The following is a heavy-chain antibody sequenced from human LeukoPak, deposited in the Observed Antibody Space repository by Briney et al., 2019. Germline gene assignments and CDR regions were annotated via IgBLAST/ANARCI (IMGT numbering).Heavy chain of an antibody. CDR1: GGSISSGDYY. CDR2: IYYSGST. Sequence: SQTLSLTCTVSGGSISSGDYYWSWIRQPPGKGLEWIGYIYYSGSTYYNPSLKSRVTISVDTSKNQFSLKLSSVTAADTAVYYCAREGSTGASRYFDYWGQGTLVTVS. CDR3: AREGSTGASRYFDY. V-gene: IGHV4-30-4*08. D-gene: IGHD1-26*01. J-gene: IGHJ4*02.